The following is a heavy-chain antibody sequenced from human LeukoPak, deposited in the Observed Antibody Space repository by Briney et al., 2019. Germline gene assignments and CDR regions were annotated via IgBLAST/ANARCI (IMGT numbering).Heavy chain of an antibody. CDR2: INHSGTT. CDR3: ARHYDFWSGYYTLPGGIPYFDY. Sequence: SETLSLTCAVYGGSFSGYYWSWIRQPPGKGLEWVGEINHSGTTNYNSSLKSRVTISVDTSKNQFSLKLSSVTAADTAVYYCARHYDFWSGYYTLPGGIPYFDYWGQGTLVTVSS. V-gene: IGHV4-34*01. D-gene: IGHD3-3*01. J-gene: IGHJ4*02. CDR1: GGSFSGYY.